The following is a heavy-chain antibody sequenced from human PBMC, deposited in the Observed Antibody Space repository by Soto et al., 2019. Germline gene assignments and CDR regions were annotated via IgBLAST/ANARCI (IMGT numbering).Heavy chain of an antibody. J-gene: IGHJ6*02. D-gene: IGHD3-9*01. Sequence: PGGPLGLSCRSSGVPFSSYAMHLVRTAPGKGLEWVAVISYDGSNKYYADSVKGRFTISRDNSKNTLYLQMNSLRAEDTAVYYCARDPDLTGYYYYGMDVGGQGTTGTVA. V-gene: IGHV3-30-3*01. CDR2: ISYDGSNK. CDR3: ARDPDLTGYYYYGMDV. CDR1: GVPFSSYA.